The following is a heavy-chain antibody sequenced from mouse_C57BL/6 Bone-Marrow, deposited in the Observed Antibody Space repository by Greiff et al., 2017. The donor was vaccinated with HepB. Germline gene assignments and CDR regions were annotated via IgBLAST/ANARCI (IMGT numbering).Heavy chain of an antibody. Sequence: VQLQESGAELVRPGASVKLSCTASGFNIKDDYMHWVKQRPVQGLEWIGWIDPENGDTEYASKFQGKATITADTSSNTAYLQLSSLTSEDTAVYYCTTLDGKAWFAYWGQGTLVTVSA. CDR2: IDPENGDT. V-gene: IGHV14-4*01. CDR3: TTLDGKAWFAY. CDR1: GFNIKDDY. J-gene: IGHJ3*01. D-gene: IGHD2-1*01.